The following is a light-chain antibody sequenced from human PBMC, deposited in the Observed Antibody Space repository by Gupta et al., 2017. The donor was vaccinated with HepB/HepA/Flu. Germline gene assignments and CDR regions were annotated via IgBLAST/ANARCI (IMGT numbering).Light chain of an antibody. CDR3: QHYYSYPWT. CDR2: KAS. V-gene: IGKV1-5*03. CDR1: QSVSTW. Sequence: DIQMTQSPSTLSASIGDRVTITCRASQSVSTWLAWYQQKPGKAPKTLMYKASNLESGVPSRFSGSGSGTEFTLTITSLQPDDFGIYYCQHYYSYPWTFGQGTKVEIK. J-gene: IGKJ1*01.